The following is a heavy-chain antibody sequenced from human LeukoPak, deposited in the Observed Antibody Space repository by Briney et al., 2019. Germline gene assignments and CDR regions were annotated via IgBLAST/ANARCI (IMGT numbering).Heavy chain of an antibody. CDR3: ARQQYSTSSCDS. J-gene: IGHJ4*02. CDR1: GGSISTYY. CDR2: IYYSGSS. Sequence: SEILSLTCSVSGGSISTYYWSWIRQPPGKGLEWIGNIYYSGSSYYNPSLKSRVTVSVDTAKNQFSLKLSSVTAADTAVYYCARQQYSTSSCDSWGQGTLVTVST. D-gene: IGHD6-6*01. V-gene: IGHV4-59*01.